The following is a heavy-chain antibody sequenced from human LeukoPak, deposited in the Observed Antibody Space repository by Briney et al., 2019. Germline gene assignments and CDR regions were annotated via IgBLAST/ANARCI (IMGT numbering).Heavy chain of an antibody. CDR2: IYPGDSDS. Sequence: ASVTVSCKGSGYSFTNYWIGWVRQMPGKGLEWMGIIYPGDSDSRYSPSFQGQVTFSADKSISTAYLQWSSLKASDTAMYYCARLSSSSSSGGFDYWGQGTLVTVSS. CDR3: ARLSSSSSSGGFDY. J-gene: IGHJ4*02. CDR1: GYSFTNYW. D-gene: IGHD6-6*01. V-gene: IGHV5-51*01.